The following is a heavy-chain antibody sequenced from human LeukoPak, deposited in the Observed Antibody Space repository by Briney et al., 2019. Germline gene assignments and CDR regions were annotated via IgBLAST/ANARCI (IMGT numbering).Heavy chain of an antibody. Sequence: ASVKVSCKASGYTFANYDINWVRQATGQGLEWMGWMNPNSGNTGYAKKVQGRVTITRNTSISTANMALSSLRSEDTAVYYCARGRSSSRSGGFDYWGQGALVTVSS. D-gene: IGHD6-13*01. CDR1: GYTFANYD. CDR3: ARGRSSSRSGGFDY. J-gene: IGHJ4*02. CDR2: MNPNSGNT. V-gene: IGHV1-8*03.